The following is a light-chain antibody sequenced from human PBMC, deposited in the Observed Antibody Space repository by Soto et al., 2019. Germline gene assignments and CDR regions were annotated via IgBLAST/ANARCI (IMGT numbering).Light chain of an antibody. Sequence: QSALTQPASVSGSPGQSITISCTGTSSDVGSYNPVSWYQQHPGKAPKLMIYENSRRPSGVSDRVSASKSGNTASLAISGLQAEDEADYYCSSYAGTYSVVFGGGTKVTVL. CDR2: ENS. J-gene: IGLJ2*01. V-gene: IGLV2-23*01. CDR3: SSYAGTYSVV. CDR1: SSDVGSYNP.